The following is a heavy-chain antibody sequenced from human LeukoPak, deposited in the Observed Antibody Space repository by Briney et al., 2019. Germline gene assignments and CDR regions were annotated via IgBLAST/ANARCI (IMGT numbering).Heavy chain of an antibody. CDR2: IYYSGST. D-gene: IGHD6-19*01. V-gene: IGHV4-59*08. CDR1: GGSISSYC. CDR3: ARLTVAGYFDY. Sequence: SETLSLTCTVSGGSISSYCWSWIRQPPGKGLEWIGYIYYSGSTNYNPSLKSRVTISVDTSKNQFSLKLSSVTAADTAVYYCARLTVAGYFDYWGQGTLVTVSS. J-gene: IGHJ4*02.